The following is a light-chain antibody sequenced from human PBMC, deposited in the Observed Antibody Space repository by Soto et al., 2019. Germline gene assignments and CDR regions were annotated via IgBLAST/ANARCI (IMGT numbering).Light chain of an antibody. CDR1: QSVSTY. CDR3: QQRSNWPVT. Sequence: EIVLTQSPATPSLSPGDRATLSCRASQSVSTYLAWYQQKPGQAPSLLIYDASNRATGIPARFSGSGSGTDFTLTISSLEPEDFAVYYCQQRSNWPVTFGQGTNVEIK. V-gene: IGKV3-11*01. J-gene: IGKJ1*01. CDR2: DAS.